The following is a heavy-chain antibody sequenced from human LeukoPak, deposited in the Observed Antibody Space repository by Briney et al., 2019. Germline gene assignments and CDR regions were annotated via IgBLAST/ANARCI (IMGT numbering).Heavy chain of an antibody. D-gene: IGHD1-26*01. V-gene: IGHV3-64*01. CDR3: ASLSRELAYDY. CDR1: GFTFSSYA. Sequence: PGGSLRLSCAASGFTFSSYAMHRVRQAPGKGLEYVSAISSNGGSTYYANSVKGRFTISRDNSKNTLYLQMGSLRAEDMAVYYCASLSRELAYDYWGQGTLVTVSS. CDR2: ISSNGGST. J-gene: IGHJ4*02.